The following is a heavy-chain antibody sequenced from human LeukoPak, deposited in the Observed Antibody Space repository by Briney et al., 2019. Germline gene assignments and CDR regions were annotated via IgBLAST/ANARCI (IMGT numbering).Heavy chain of an antibody. CDR1: GYSSTTYG. CDR3: ARWRGYTGSIDENWSDP. Sequence: GASVKVSCKASGYSSTTYGITWVRQAPGQGLEWMGWINTNSGATDYEAKLQGRVTMTRDTSTSTAYMEVRSLRSDDTAVYYCARWRGYTGSIDENWSDPWGQGTLVTVSS. V-gene: IGHV1-18*01. J-gene: IGHJ5*02. D-gene: IGHD3-3*01. CDR2: INTNSGAT.